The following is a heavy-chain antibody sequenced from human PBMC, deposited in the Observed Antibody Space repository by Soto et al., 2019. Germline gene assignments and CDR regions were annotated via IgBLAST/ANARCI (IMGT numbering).Heavy chain of an antibody. CDR2: ISSDGSNA. V-gene: IGHV3-30*03. CDR3: ARGFSAGKGSPPDF. J-gene: IGHJ4*02. D-gene: IGHD6-13*01. Sequence: QVQLVESGGGVVLPGRSLRLSCAASGFTFSRYGMHWVRQAPGKGLDWVAVISSDGSNAYFADSVKGRFTISRDNSKNTLYLEMNGLGAEDAAVYYCARGFSAGKGSPPDFWGQGSLVTVSS. CDR1: GFTFSRYG.